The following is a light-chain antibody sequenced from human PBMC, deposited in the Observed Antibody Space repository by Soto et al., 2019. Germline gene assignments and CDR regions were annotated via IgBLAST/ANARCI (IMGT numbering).Light chain of an antibody. J-gene: IGKJ5*01. CDR3: QQCNSYPTT. CDR2: DVS. CDR1: QDIRGA. Sequence: AIQLTQPPSSLSASVGDRVTITCRASQDIRGALAWYQQKPGKAPKILIYDVSTLESGVPSRFSGSSFGTDFTLTISTLQPVDFATYFCQQCNSYPTTYGPGTRLAIK. V-gene: IGKV1-13*02.